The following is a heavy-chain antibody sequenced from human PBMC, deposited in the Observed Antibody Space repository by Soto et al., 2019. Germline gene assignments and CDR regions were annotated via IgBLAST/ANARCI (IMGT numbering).Heavy chain of an antibody. D-gene: IGHD2-15*01. CDR1: GGSISSGVCY. Sequence: PSETLSLTCTVSGGSISSGVCYWSWIRQHPGKGLEWIGYIYYSGSTYYNPSLKSRVTISVDTSKNQFSLKLSSVTAADTAVYYCARYCSGGSCYEWFDPWGQGTLVTVSS. J-gene: IGHJ5*02. CDR2: IYYSGST. V-gene: IGHV4-31*03. CDR3: ARYCSGGSCYEWFDP.